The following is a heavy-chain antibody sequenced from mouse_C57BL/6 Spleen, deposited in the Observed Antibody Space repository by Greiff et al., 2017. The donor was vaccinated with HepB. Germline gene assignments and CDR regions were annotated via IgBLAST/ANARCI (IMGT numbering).Heavy chain of an antibody. J-gene: IGHJ2*01. Sequence: EVKLVESGGGLVKPGGSLKLSCAASGFTFSSYAMSWVRQTPEKRLEWVATISDGGSYTYYPDNVKGRFTISRDNAKNNLYLQMSHLKSEDTAMYYGARGYYGSSDYCDYWGQGTTLTVSS. CDR1: GFTFSSYA. V-gene: IGHV5-4*03. D-gene: IGHD1-1*01. CDR3: ARGYYGSSDYCDY. CDR2: ISDGGSYT.